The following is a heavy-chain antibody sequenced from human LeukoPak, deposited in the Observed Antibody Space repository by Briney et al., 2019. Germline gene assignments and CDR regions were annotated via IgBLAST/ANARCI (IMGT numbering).Heavy chain of an antibody. CDR2: MNPNSGNT. J-gene: IGHJ4*02. CDR1: GYTFTSYD. Sequence: ASVKVSCKASGYTFTSYDINWVRQAPEQGLEWMGWMNPNSGNTGYAQKFQGRVTMTRNTSISTAYMELSSLRSEDTAVYYCARGAHNYYDSSGYYGYWGQGTLVTVSS. CDR3: ARGAHNYYDSSGYYGY. D-gene: IGHD3-22*01. V-gene: IGHV1-8*01.